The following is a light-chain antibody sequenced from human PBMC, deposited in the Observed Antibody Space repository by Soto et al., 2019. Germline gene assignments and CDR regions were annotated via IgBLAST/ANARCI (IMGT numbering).Light chain of an antibody. CDR1: SSDVGGYNY. CDR2: GVS. CDR3: SSYTSSGTLGV. V-gene: IGLV2-14*01. Sequence: QPASVSGSPGQSITISCTGTSSDVGGYNYVSWYQQHPGKAPKLMIYGVSNRPSGVSNRFSGSKSGNTASLTISGLQAEDEADYYCSSYTSSGTLGVFGSGTKLTVL. J-gene: IGLJ1*01.